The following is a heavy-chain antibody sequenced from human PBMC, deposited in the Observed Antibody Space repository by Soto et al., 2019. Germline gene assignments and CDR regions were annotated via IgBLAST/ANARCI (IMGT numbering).Heavy chain of an antibody. D-gene: IGHD3-10*01. CDR1: GFTFNNYA. Sequence: EVQLLESGGGLVQPGGSLRLSCAASGFTFNNYAMTWVRQAPGKGLEWVSAISGGGDTTSYADSVKGRFTVSRDGSKNTLYLQMSSLGAEDPALYYCAKGRGGSGSLTPRVDFWGQGTLGTVSS. J-gene: IGHJ4*02. CDR3: AKGRGGSGSLTPRVDF. V-gene: IGHV3-23*01. CDR2: ISGGGDTT.